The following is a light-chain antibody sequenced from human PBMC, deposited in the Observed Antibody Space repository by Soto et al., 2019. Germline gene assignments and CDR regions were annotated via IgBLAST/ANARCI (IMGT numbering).Light chain of an antibody. CDR2: EVS. CDR3: TSYTPTGALV. CDR1: TSDVGGYIS. J-gene: IGLJ3*02. V-gene: IGLV2-14*01. Sequence: QSVLTQPASVSGSPGQSVTISCTGTTSDVGGYISVSWYQQHPGKAPKLMIYEVSNRPSGVSNRFSGSKSGNTASLTISGLQSEDEADYYCTSYTPTGALVFGSGTKLTVL.